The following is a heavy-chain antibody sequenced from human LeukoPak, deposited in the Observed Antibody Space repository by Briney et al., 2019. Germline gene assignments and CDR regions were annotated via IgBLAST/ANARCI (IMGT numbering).Heavy chain of an antibody. D-gene: IGHD6-13*01. CDR2: INPNSGDT. V-gene: IGHV1-2*02. J-gene: IGHJ3*02. Sequence: SVTLSCHPYGFTFTRYYMHWVRQAPGHGLEWMGWINPNSGDTNYAQKCQGRVTMTRDTSISTAYMELSRLRSDDTAVYYCAGQQLVLDAFDIWGQGTMVTVSS. CDR3: AGQQLVLDAFDI. CDR1: GFTFTRYY.